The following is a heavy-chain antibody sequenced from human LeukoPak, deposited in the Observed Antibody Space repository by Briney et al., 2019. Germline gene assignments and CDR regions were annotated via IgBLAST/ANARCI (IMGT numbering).Heavy chain of an antibody. D-gene: IGHD5-12*01. CDR3: VRGVRMGGGYSGYDTEDH. Sequence: ASVTVSCTASGYTFTGHYMNWVRQAPGQGLEWMGRMNSNTGDTICAQKFQGRVTMTRDTSISTAYMELSSLKSDDTAIYFCVRGVRMGGGYSGYDTEDHWGQGTLVTVSS. CDR1: GYTFTGHY. J-gene: IGHJ4*02. CDR2: MNSNTGDT. V-gene: IGHV1-2*06.